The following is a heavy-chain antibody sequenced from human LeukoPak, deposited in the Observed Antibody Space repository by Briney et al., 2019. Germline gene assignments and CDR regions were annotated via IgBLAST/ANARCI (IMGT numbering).Heavy chain of an antibody. CDR1: GFTFSSYS. CDR2: ISSSSSYI. CDR3: AKPTRPGYCSGGSCYPFY. Sequence: PGGSLRLSCAASGFTFSSYSMNWVRQAPGKGLEWVSSISSSSSYIYYADSVKGRFTISRDNAKNSLYLQMNSLRAEDTAVYYCAKPTRPGYCSGGSCYPFYWGQGTLVTVSS. D-gene: IGHD2-15*01. V-gene: IGHV3-21*01. J-gene: IGHJ4*02.